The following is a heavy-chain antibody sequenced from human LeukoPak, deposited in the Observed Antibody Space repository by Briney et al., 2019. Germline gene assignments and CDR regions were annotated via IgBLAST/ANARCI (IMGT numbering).Heavy chain of an antibody. D-gene: IGHD6-19*01. CDR3: ARGLRYSSGWYGY. V-gene: IGHV4-34*01. Sequence: PSETLSLTCAVYGGSFSGYYWSWIRQPLGKGLEWIGEINHSGSTNYNPSLKSRVTISVDTSKNQFSLKLSSVTAADTAVYYCARGLRYSSGWYGYWGQGTLVTVSS. CDR1: GGSFSGYY. J-gene: IGHJ4*02. CDR2: INHSGST.